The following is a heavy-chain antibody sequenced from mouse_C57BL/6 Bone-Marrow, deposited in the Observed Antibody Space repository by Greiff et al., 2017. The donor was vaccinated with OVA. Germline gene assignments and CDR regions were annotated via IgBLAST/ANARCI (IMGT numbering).Heavy chain of an antibody. V-gene: IGHV5-4*03. Sequence: EVKLMESGGGLVKPGGSLKLSCAASGFTFSSYAMSWVRQTPEKRLEWVATISDGGSYTYYPDNVKGRFTISRDNAKNNLYLQMSHLKSEDTAMYYCARVGATTVVEGLDYWGQGTTLTVSS. J-gene: IGHJ2*01. D-gene: IGHD1-1*01. CDR3: ARVGATTVVEGLDY. CDR2: ISDGGSYT. CDR1: GFTFSSYA.